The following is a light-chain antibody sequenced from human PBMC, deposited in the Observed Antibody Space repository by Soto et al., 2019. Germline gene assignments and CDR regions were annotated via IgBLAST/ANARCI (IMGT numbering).Light chain of an antibody. CDR2: DAS. J-gene: IGKJ4*01. V-gene: IGKV3-11*01. CDR3: QQRNNWPPVT. Sequence: EIVLTQSPATLSWSPGERATLCCGASQSVSRHLAWYQQKPGQAPRLLIYDASNRATGIPARFSGSGSGTDFTLTISSLEPEDFAVYYCQQRNNWPPVTFGGGTKVEIK. CDR1: QSVSRH.